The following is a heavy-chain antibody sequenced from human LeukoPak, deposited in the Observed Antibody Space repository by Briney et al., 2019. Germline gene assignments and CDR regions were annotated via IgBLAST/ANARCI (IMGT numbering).Heavy chain of an antibody. V-gene: IGHV1-18*01. J-gene: IGHJ5*02. CDR3: ARDLGAKRTYYYDSSGYNWFDP. Sequence: ASVKVSCKASGYTFTSYGISWVRQAPGQGLEWMGWISAYNGNTNYAQKLQGRVTMTTDTSTSTAYMELSSLRSEDTAVYYCARDLGAKRTYYYDSSGYNWFDPWGQGTLVTVSS. CDR2: ISAYNGNT. D-gene: IGHD3-22*01. CDR1: GYTFTSYG.